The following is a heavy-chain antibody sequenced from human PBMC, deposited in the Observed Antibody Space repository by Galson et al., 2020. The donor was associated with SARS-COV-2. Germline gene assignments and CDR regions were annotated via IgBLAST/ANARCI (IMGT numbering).Heavy chain of an antibody. CDR1: GGSISTSTYD. Sequence: SETLSLTCSVSGGSISTSTYDWGWIRQPPGKGLEWIGTIYSSGSTYYNPSLKSRVTIFVDASKNQLSLKLSSATATDTAVYYCARRTTYSGSWNVDYWGKGTLVTVSS. J-gene: IGHJ4*02. D-gene: IGHD6-13*01. CDR3: ARRTTYSGSWNVDY. V-gene: IGHV4-39*01. CDR2: IYSSGST.